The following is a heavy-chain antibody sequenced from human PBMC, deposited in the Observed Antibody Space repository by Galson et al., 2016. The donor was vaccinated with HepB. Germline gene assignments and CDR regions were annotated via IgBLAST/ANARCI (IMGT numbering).Heavy chain of an antibody. CDR1: GFTGFTFSSYW. J-gene: IGHJ4*01. Sequence: SLRLSCAASGFTGFTFSSYWMHWVRQAPGKGLVWVSRISLDGSVTIYGDSVKGRCSTSRDNAKNTSFLQMNSLRVEDTAVYYCGASRDGYIDYWGQGALVTISS. CDR2: ISLDGSVT. V-gene: IGHV3-74*01. D-gene: IGHD5-24*01. CDR3: GASRDGYIDY.